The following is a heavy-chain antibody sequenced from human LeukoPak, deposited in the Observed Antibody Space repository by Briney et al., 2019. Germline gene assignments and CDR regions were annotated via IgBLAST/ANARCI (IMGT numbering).Heavy chain of an antibody. Sequence: GASVKVSCKASGGTFSSYANSGVRQAPGQGLEWMGRIIPIFGIANYAQKFQGRVTIPADKSTSTAYMELSSLRSEDTAVYYCARAAGGYCTNGVCYYGMDVWGQGTTVTVSS. CDR3: ARAAGGYCTNGVCYYGMDV. D-gene: IGHD2-8*01. CDR1: GGTFSSYA. J-gene: IGHJ6*02. CDR2: IIPIFGIA. V-gene: IGHV1-69*04.